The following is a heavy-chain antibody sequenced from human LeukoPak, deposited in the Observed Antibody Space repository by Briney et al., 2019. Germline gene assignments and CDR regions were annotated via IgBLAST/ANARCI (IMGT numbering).Heavy chain of an antibody. CDR2: TYYRSKWYS. J-gene: IGHJ6*02. CDR1: GDNVSSSSAT. V-gene: IGHV6-1*01. Sequence: SQTLSLTCAISGDNVSSSSATWTWIRQSPSRGLEWLGGTYYRSKWYSDYAVSVKSRITINPDTSKNHFSLQLNSVTPEDTALYYCARGSYGMAVWGQGTTVTVSS. CDR3: ARGSYGMAV.